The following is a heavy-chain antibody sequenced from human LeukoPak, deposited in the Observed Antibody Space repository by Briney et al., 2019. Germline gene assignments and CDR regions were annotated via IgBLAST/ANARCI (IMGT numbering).Heavy chain of an antibody. CDR1: GFTFSNYG. D-gene: IGHD2-2*01. J-gene: IGHJ6*03. Sequence: TGGSLRLSCAASGFTFSNYGMHWVRQAPGKGLEWVALIRYDGRDKYYADSVKGRFTFSGDNSKNTVYLQMNSLRAEDTAVYYCAKDRCSSSSCYYAYYYYMDVWGKGTTVTVSS. CDR2: IRYDGRDK. V-gene: IGHV3-30*02. CDR3: AKDRCSSSSCYYAYYYYMDV.